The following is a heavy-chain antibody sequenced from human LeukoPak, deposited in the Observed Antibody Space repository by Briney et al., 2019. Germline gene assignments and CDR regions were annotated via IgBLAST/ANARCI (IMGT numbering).Heavy chain of an antibody. CDR3: ARLPWVLRYFDWLSDDDAFDI. V-gene: IGHV3-21*01. CDR1: GFTFSSYS. J-gene: IGHJ3*02. CDR2: ISSSSSYI. Sequence: GGSLRLSCAASGFTFSSYSMNWVRQAPGKGLEWVSSISSSSSYIYYADSVKGRFTISRDNAKNSLYLQMNSLRAEDTAVYYCARLPWVLRYFDWLSDDDAFDIWGQGTMVTVSS. D-gene: IGHD3-9*01.